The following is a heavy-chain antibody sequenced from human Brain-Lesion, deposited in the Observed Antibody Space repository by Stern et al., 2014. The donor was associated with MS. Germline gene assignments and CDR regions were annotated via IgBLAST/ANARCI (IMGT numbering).Heavy chain of an antibody. CDR2: IYYSGFT. D-gene: IGHD1-26*01. Sequence: QLQLQESGPGLVKPSETLSLTCTVSGGSISSSTYYWAWIHQPPGKGLEWIGNIYYSGFTYYNPSLKSRVTISVDMSKNQFSLKLSSVTAADTAIYYCARHDSVPRPSQLYSARDRGPGYFDYWGQGTLVTVSS. CDR3: ARHDSVPRPSQLYSARDRGPGYFDY. J-gene: IGHJ4*02. CDR1: GGSISSSTYY. V-gene: IGHV4-39*01.